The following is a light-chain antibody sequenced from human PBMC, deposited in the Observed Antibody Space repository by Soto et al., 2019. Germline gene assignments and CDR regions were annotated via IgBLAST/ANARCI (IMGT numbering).Light chain of an antibody. CDR3: QSYDSSLTVLYV. J-gene: IGLJ1*01. CDR2: DVT. Sequence: QSVLAQPASVSGSPGQTITISCTGTSSDIGGYNAVSWYQHHPGKAPKLIIYDVTHRPSGVSDRFSASKSGNTASLTISGLQAEDEADYYCQSYDSSLTVLYVFGTGTKVTVL. V-gene: IGLV2-14*03. CDR1: SSDIGGYNA.